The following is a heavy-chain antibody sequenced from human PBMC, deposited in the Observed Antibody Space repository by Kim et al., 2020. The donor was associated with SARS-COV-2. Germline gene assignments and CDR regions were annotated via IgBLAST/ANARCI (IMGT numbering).Heavy chain of an antibody. Sequence: SVKGRFTISIDNSKNSLYLQMNSRRAEDTAVYYCANLGQLDIYYYYYMDVWGKGTTVTVSS. J-gene: IGHJ6*03. V-gene: IGHV3-23*01. CDR3: ANLGQLDIYYYYYMDV. D-gene: IGHD6-6*01.